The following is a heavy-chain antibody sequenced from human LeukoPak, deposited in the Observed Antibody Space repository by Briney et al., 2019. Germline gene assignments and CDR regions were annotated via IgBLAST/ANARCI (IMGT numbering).Heavy chain of an antibody. CDR2: INPNSGGT. CDR3: ARTRDTAMVTYASPFDY. CDR1: GYTFTGYY. J-gene: IGHJ4*02. Sequence: GASVKVSCKASGYTFTGYYMHWVRQAPGQGLEWMGWINPNSGGTNYAQKFQGRVTMTRDTSISTAYMELSRLRSDDTAVYYCARTRDTAMVTYASPFDYWGQGTLVTVSS. D-gene: IGHD5-18*01. V-gene: IGHV1-2*02.